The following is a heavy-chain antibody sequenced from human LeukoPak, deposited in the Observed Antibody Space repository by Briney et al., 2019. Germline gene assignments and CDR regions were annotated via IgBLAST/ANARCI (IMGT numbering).Heavy chain of an antibody. CDR2: ISWDGGST. J-gene: IGHJ6*03. CDR1: GFTFDDYA. Sequence: GGSLRLSCAASGFTFDDYAMHWVRQAPGKGLEWVSLISWDGGSTYYADSVKGRFTIPRDNSKNSLYLQMNSLRAEDTALYYCAKDEAPRPYYYYYMDVWGKGTTVTVSS. V-gene: IGHV3-43D*03. CDR3: AKDEAPRPYYYYYMDV.